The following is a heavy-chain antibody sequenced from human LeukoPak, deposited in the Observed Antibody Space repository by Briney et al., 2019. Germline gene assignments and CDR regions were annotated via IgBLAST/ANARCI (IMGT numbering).Heavy chain of an antibody. V-gene: IGHV3-30*02. D-gene: IGHD3-16*01. CDR3: AKRGKLFGAFDI. CDR2: IRYDGSNK. Sequence: GGPLRLSCAASGFTFSSYGMHWVRQAPGKGLEWVAFIRYDGSNKYYADSVKGRFTISRDNSKNTLYLQMNSLRAEDTVVYYCAKRGKLFGAFDIWAQGTMVTVFS. CDR1: GFTFSSYG. J-gene: IGHJ3*02.